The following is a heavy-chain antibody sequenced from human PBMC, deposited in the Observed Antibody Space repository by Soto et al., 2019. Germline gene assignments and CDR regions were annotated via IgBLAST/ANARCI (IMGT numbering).Heavy chain of an antibody. CDR3: AKDTTGTAGNFDY. V-gene: IGHV3-9*01. Sequence: EVQLVESGGGLVQPGRSLRLSCAASGFRFDDYGMHWVRQAPGKCLEWVSGISWNSDTIGYADSVKGRFTISRDNAKNSMYLQMHSLRAEDTALYYCAKDTTGTAGNFDYWGQGTLVTVSS. J-gene: IGHJ4*02. D-gene: IGHD1-1*01. CDR1: GFRFDDYG. CDR2: ISWNSDTI.